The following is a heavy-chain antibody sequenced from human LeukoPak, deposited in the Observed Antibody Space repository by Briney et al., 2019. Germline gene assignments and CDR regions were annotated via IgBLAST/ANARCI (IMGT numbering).Heavy chain of an antibody. V-gene: IGHV4-4*02. CDR1: GGSIGSSNW. Sequence: PSETLSLTCAVSGGSIGSSNWWSWVREPPGKGLELIGEIYHSGSTNYNPSLKSRVTISVDKSKNQFSLKLSSVTAADTAVYYCASQSTTVTKVGYWGQGTLVTVSS. CDR2: IYHSGST. J-gene: IGHJ4*02. D-gene: IGHD4-17*01. CDR3: ASQSTTVTKVGY.